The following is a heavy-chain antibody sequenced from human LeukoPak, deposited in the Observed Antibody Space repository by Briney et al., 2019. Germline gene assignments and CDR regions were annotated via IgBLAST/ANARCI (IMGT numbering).Heavy chain of an antibody. V-gene: IGHV3-64*01. CDR2: ISSNGGST. CDR1: GFTFSSYA. D-gene: IGHD1-26*01. CDR3: ARCELLNYYYGMDV. Sequence: GGSLRLSCAASGFTFSSYAMHWVRQAPGKGLEYVAAISSNGGSTYYANSVKGRFTISRDNSKNTLYLQMGSLRAEDMAVYYCARCELLNYYYGMDVWGQGTTVTVSS. J-gene: IGHJ6*02.